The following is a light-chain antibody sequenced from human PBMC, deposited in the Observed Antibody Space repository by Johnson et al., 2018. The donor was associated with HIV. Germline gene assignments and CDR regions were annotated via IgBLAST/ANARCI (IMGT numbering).Light chain of an antibody. CDR3: GTWDSSLNAYV. CDR1: SSNIGNNY. V-gene: IGLV1-51*01. CDR2: ENN. J-gene: IGLJ1*01. Sequence: QSVLTQPPSVSAAPGQKVTISCSGSSSNIGNNYVSWYQQLPGTAPKLLIYENNKRPSGIPDRFSVSKSGTSATLGITGLQTGDEADYYCGTWDSSLNAYVFGAATKVAVL.